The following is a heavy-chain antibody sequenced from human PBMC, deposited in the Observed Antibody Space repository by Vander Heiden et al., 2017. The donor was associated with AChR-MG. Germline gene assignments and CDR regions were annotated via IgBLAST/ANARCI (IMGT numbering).Heavy chain of an antibody. Sequence: QVQLVESGGGVVQPGRSLRLSCAASGVTLNPYPMYWVRQAPGKGLEWVAVISFDGNNEYYADSVKGRFTISRDNSNNTLFLQMNSLRGEDTAVYYCARDRARWNKYYYFGVDVWGQGTTVTVSS. J-gene: IGHJ6*02. CDR3: ARDRARWNKYYYFGVDV. CDR2: ISFDGNNE. V-gene: IGHV3-30-3*01. CDR1: GVTLNPYP. D-gene: IGHD1-1*01.